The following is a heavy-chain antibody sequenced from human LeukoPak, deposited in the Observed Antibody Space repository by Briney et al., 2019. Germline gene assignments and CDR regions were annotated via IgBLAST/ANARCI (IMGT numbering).Heavy chain of an antibody. J-gene: IGHJ4*02. V-gene: IGHV1-18*01. D-gene: IGHD1-26*01. Sequence: ASVKVSCKASGYTFTSYGISWVRQAPGQGLEWMGWISAYNGNTNYAQKLQGRVTMTTDTSTSTAYMELRSLRSDDTAVYYCARDWSWEPTRYYFDYWGQGTLVTVSS. CDR2: ISAYNGNT. CDR1: GYTFTSYG. CDR3: ARDWSWEPTRYYFDY.